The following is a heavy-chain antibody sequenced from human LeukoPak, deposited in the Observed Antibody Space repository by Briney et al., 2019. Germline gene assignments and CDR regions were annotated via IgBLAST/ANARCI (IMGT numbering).Heavy chain of an antibody. CDR2: ISSSGSTI. CDR3: ARDLVVGLFDY. D-gene: IGHD3-22*01. V-gene: IGHV3-11*01. Sequence: GGSLRLSCAXXXXXFSXXXXSWIXXXXXXXXXWVSYISSSGSTIYYADSVKGRFTISRDNAKNSLYLQMNSLRAEDTAVYYCARDLVVGLFDYWGQGTLVTVSS. CDR1: XXXFSXXX. J-gene: IGHJ4*02.